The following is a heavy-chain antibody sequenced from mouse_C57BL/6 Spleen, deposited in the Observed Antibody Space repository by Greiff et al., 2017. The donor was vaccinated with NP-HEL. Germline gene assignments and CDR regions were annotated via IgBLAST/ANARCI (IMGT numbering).Heavy chain of an antibody. CDR1: GYSFTGYY. J-gene: IGHJ4*01. CDR2: INPSTGGT. Sequence: EVQLQQSGPELVKPGASVKISCKASGYSFTGYYMNWVKQSPEKSLEWIGEINPSTGGTTYNQKFKAKATLTVDKSSSTAYMQLKSLTSEDSAVYYCARPYYAKDYWGQGTSVTVSS. CDR3: ARPYYAKDY. V-gene: IGHV1-42*01.